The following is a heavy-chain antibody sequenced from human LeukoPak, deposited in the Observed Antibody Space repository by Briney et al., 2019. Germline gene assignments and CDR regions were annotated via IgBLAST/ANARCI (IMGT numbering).Heavy chain of an antibody. CDR1: GGTFSSYA. Sequence: SVKVSCKASGGTFSSYAISWVRQAPGRGLEWMGRIIPIFGTANYAQKFQGRVTITTDESTSTAYMGLSSLRSEDTAVYYCARVARRYYDSSGPDAFDIWGQGTMVTVSS. CDR2: IIPIFGTA. CDR3: ARVARRYYDSSGPDAFDI. V-gene: IGHV1-69*05. J-gene: IGHJ3*02. D-gene: IGHD3-22*01.